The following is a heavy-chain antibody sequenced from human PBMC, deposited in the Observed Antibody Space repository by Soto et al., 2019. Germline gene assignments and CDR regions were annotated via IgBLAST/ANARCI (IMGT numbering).Heavy chain of an antibody. CDR3: ARDHDYSSSFDAFDI. J-gene: IGHJ3*02. Sequence: GGSPRLSCAASGFTFSSYEMNWVRQAPGKGLEWVSYISSSGSTIYYADSVKGRFTISRDNAKNSLYLQMNSLRAEDTAVYYCARDHDYSSSFDAFDIWGQGTMVTVSS. CDR1: GFTFSSYE. CDR2: ISSSGSTI. D-gene: IGHD6-6*01. V-gene: IGHV3-48*03.